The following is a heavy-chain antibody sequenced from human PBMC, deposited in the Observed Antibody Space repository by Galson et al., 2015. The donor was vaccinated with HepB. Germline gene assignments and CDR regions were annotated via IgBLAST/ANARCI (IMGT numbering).Heavy chain of an antibody. V-gene: IGHV3-23*01. J-gene: IGHJ4*02. CDR1: GFTFSSYA. CDR3: AKDLEGMVYAPEYYFDY. Sequence: SLRLSCAASGFTFSSYAMSWVRQAPGKGLEWVSAISGSGGSTYYADSVRGRFTISRDNSENTLYLQMNSLRAEDTAVYYCAKDLEGMVYAPEYYFDYWGQGTLVTVSS. CDR2: ISGSGGST. D-gene: IGHD2-8*01.